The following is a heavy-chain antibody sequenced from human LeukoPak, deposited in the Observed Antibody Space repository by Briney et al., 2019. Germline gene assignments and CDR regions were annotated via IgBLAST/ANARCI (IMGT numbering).Heavy chain of an antibody. CDR2: ISYDGSNK. J-gene: IGHJ6*03. CDR1: GFTFSSYA. CDR3: VRPDIVVVISPRGYMDV. V-gene: IGHV3-30*04. D-gene: IGHD2-15*01. Sequence: GGSLRLSCAASGFTFSSYAMHWVRQAPGKGLQWVAVISYDGSNKYYADSVKGRFTISRDNSKNTVYLQMNSLRADDTAMYYCVRPDIVVVISPRGYMDVWGKGTTATVSS.